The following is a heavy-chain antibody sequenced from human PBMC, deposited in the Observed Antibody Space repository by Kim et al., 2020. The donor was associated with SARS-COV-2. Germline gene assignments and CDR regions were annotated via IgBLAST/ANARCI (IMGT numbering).Heavy chain of an antibody. J-gene: IGHJ3*02. V-gene: IGHV3-7*01. Sequence: LSLTCAASGFTFSAYWMNWVRQAPGKGLEWVANIKQDGSEKYYVDSVKGRFTISRDNAKNSLFLQMNSLRVEDTAVYYCAKVSAGGPFDIWGQGTMVTVSS. CDR2: IKQDGSEK. D-gene: IGHD2-15*01. CDR1: GFTFSAYW. CDR3: AKVSAGGPFDI.